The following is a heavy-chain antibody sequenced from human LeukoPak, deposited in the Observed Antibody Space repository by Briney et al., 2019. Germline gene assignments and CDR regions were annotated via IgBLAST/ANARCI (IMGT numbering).Heavy chain of an antibody. J-gene: IGHJ6*04. CDR3: ARGAVSTAGGVDV. CDR2: IYYSGST. CDR1: GGSISSYY. D-gene: IGHD1-14*01. V-gene: IGHV4-59*01. Sequence: SETLSLTCTVSGGSISSYYWSWIRQPPGKGLEWIGYIYYSGSTNYNPSLKSRVTISVDTSKNQFSLKLSSVTAADTAVYYCARGAVSTAGGVDVWGKGTTVTVSS.